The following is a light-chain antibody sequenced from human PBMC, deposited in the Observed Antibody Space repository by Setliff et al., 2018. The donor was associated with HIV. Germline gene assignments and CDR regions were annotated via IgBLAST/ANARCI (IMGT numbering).Light chain of an antibody. V-gene: IGLV2-14*01. CDR1: GRDLGNFNF. J-gene: IGLJ1*01. CDR3: GSCTSTSPCA. CDR2: EIS. Sequence: QSALAQPASVSASPGQSVSISRTGSGRDLGNFNFVSWYQQYPGDAPQLIIYEISNRPSGVSSRFSGSKSGNTASLTISNLQAEDEADYYCGSCTSTSPCAFGTGTKVTVL.